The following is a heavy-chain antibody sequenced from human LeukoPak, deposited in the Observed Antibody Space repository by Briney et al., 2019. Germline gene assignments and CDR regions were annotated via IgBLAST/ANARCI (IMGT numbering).Heavy chain of an antibody. CDR1: GGSISGYY. V-gene: IGHV4-59*01. CDR3: ARDSSYGDYNYFDY. J-gene: IGHJ4*02. Sequence: SETLSLTCTVSGGSISGYYWSWIRQPPGKGLEWIGYIYYSGSTNYNPSLKSRVTISVDTSKNQFSLKLSSVTAADTAVYYCARDSSYGDYNYFDYWGQGTLVTVSS. D-gene: IGHD4-17*01. CDR2: IYYSGST.